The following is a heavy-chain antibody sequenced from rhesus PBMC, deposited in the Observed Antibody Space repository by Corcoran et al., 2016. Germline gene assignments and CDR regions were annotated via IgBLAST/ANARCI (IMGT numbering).Heavy chain of an antibody. Sequence: QVQLQESGPGLVKPSETLSLTCTVSGGSISGYFYWSWSRQPPGKGLEWIGGIYGVSGSTYYNPSLKSRVTISKDTSKNQFSLKLTSVTAADTAIYHCARLSGVIIENDYWGQGVLVTVSS. CDR1: GGSISGYFY. CDR2: IYGVSGST. V-gene: IGHV4-143*01. CDR3: ARLSGVIIENDY. D-gene: IGHD3-34*01. J-gene: IGHJ4*01.